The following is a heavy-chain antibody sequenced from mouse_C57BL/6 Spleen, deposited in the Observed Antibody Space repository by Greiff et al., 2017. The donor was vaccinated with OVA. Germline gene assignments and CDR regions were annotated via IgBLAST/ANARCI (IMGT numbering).Heavy chain of an antibody. CDR1: GFNIKDDY. Sequence: VQLQESGAELVRPGASVKLSCTASGFNIKDDYMHWVKQRPEQGLEWIGWIDPENGDTEYASKFQGKATITADTSSNPAYLQLSSLTSEDTAVYYCTRGLRRGFAYWGQGTLVTVSA. CDR3: TRGLRRGFAY. D-gene: IGHD2-4*01. CDR2: IDPENGDT. J-gene: IGHJ3*01. V-gene: IGHV14-4*01.